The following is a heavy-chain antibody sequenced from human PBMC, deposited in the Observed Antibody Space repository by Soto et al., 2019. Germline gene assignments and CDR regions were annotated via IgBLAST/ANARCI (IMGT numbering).Heavy chain of an antibody. Sequence: GGSLRLSCEASGFTISECSMNWVRQTPGKGLEWLAYITIRTGNVHYADSVRGRFTISADIAENSVILQMNSLRDEDSALYYCARDRFDSSDYLSYWGQGTLVTVSS. V-gene: IGHV3-48*02. CDR3: ARDRFDSSDYLSY. CDR1: GFTISECS. D-gene: IGHD3-22*01. J-gene: IGHJ4*02. CDR2: ITIRTGNV.